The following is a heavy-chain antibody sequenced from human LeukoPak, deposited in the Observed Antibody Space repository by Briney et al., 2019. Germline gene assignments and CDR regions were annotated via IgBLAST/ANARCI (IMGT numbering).Heavy chain of an antibody. CDR2: ISAYNGNT. CDR1: GGTFSSYA. V-gene: IGHV1-18*01. CDR3: AVVVPAAPGHY. D-gene: IGHD2-2*01. Sequence: ASVKVSCKASGGTFSSYAISWVRQAPGQGLEWMGWISAYNGNTNYAQKLQGRVTMTTDTSTSTAYMELRSLRSDDTAVYYCAVVVPAAPGHYWGQGTLVTVSS. J-gene: IGHJ4*02.